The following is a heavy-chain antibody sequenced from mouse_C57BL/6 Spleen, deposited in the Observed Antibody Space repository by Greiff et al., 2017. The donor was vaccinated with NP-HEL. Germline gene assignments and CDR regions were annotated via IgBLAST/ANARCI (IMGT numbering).Heavy chain of an antibody. V-gene: IGHV1-81*01. CDR3: ARYRATVVATNFDY. Sequence: VKLQQSGAELARPGASVKLSCKASGYTFTSYGISWVKQRTGQGLEWIGEIYPRSGNTYYNEKFKGKATLTADKSSSTAYMELRSLTSEDSAVYFCARYRATVVATNFDYWGQGTTLTVSS. J-gene: IGHJ2*01. D-gene: IGHD1-1*01. CDR1: GYTFTSYG. CDR2: IYPRSGNT.